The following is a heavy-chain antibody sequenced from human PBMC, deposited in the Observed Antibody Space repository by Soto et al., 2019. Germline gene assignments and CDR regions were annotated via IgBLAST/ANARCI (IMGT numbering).Heavy chain of an antibody. CDR1: GFTFSSYG. V-gene: IGHV3-33*01. D-gene: IGHD3-9*01. Sequence: QVQLVESGGGVVQPGRSLRLSCAASGFTFSSYGMHWVRQAPGKGLEWVAVIWYDGSNKYYADSVKGRFTISRDNSKNTLYLQMNSLRDEDTAVYYCAREITYYDILTGHPHNWFDPWGQGTLVTVSS. J-gene: IGHJ5*02. CDR2: IWYDGSNK. CDR3: AREITYYDILTGHPHNWFDP.